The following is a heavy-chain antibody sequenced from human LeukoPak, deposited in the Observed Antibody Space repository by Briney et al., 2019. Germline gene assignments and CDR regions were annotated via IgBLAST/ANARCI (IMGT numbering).Heavy chain of an antibody. CDR2: ISGSGGST. D-gene: IGHD6-13*01. CDR1: GFTFSSYA. CDR3: ARDSSSWSYNYYGMDV. Sequence: GGSLRLSCAASGFTFSSYAMSWVRQAPGKGLEWVSAISGSGGSTYYADSVKGRFTISRDNSKNTLYLEMNSLRAEDTAVYYCARDSSSWSYNYYGMDVWGQGTTVTVS. J-gene: IGHJ6*02. V-gene: IGHV3-23*01.